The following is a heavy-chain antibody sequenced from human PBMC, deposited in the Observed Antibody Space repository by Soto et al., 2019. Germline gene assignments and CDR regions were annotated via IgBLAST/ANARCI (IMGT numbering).Heavy chain of an antibody. CDR1: GFTFSSYG. CDR3: ARGLHLGELSLYWPFDY. CDR2: IWYDGSNK. J-gene: IGHJ4*02. D-gene: IGHD3-16*02. V-gene: IGHV3-33*01. Sequence: PGGSLRLSCVASGFTFSSYGMHWVRQAPGEGLEWVAVIWYDGSNKYYADSVKGRFTISRDNSKNTLYLQMNSLRAEDTAVYYCARGLHLGELSLYWPFDYWGQGTLVTVSS.